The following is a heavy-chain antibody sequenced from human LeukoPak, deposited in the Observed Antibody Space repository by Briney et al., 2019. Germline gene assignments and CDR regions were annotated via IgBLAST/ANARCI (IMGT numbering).Heavy chain of an antibody. CDR3: ARGPSGYHNT. D-gene: IGHD5-12*01. Sequence: GSLRLSCAASGFTFSSYSMNWVRQAPGKGLEWISYISYNNRTIYYAASVKGRFTISRDNAKNSLYLQMSSLRAEDTAVYYCARGPSGYHNTGGQGTLVTVSS. J-gene: IGHJ4*02. V-gene: IGHV3-48*04. CDR1: GFTFSSYS. CDR2: ISYNNRTI.